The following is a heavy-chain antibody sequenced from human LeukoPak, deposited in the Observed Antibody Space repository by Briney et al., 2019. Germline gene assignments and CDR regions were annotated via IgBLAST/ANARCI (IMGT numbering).Heavy chain of an antibody. CDR1: GYSISSGYY. D-gene: IGHD2-2*01. CDR3: ARVRHCSSTSCHRGPFDI. Sequence: SETLSLTCTVSGYSISSGYYWGWIRQPPGKGLEWIGSIYHSGSTYYNPSLKSRVTISVDTSKNQFSLKLSSVTAADTAVYYCARVRHCSSTSCHRGPFDIWGQGTMVTVSS. J-gene: IGHJ3*02. V-gene: IGHV4-38-2*02. CDR2: IYHSGST.